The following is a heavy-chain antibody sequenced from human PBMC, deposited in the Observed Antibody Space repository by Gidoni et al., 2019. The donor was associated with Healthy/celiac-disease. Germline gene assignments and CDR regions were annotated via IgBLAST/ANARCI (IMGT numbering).Heavy chain of an antibody. D-gene: IGHD6-19*01. J-gene: IGHJ6*02. CDR1: GYTFTSYD. Sequence: QVQLVQSGAEVKKTGASVKVSCTASGYTFTSYDFNWVRQATGQGLEWMGWMNPNSGNTGYAQKVQGRVTMTRNTSISTAYMELSSLRSEDTAVYYCARVQRYYSSGWYIGGNTYYGMDVWGQGTTVTVSS. CDR2: MNPNSGNT. CDR3: ARVQRYYSSGWYIGGNTYYGMDV. V-gene: IGHV1-8*01.